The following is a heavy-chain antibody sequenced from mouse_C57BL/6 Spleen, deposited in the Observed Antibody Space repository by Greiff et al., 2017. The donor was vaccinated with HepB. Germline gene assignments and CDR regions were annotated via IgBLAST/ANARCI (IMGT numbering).Heavy chain of an antibody. CDR2: IDPNSGGT. Sequence: VQRVESGAELARPGASVKLSCKASGYTFTSYWMHWVKQRPGRGLEWIGRIDPNSGGTKYNEKFKSKATLTVDKPSSTAYMQLSSLTSEDSAVYYCARPFYYGSRDWYFDVWGTGTTVTVSS. J-gene: IGHJ1*03. CDR3: ARPFYYGSRDWYFDV. CDR1: GYTFTSYW. D-gene: IGHD1-1*01. V-gene: IGHV1-72*01.